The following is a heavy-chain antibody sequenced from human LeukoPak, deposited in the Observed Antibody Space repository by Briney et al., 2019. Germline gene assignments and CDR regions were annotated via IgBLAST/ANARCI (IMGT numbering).Heavy chain of an antibody. Sequence: PSENLSLTCTVPGGSISSYYWSWIRQPPGKGLEWIGYIYYSGSTNYNPSLKSRVTISVDTSKNQFCLKLSSVTAADTAVYYCAGGGDGYCSGGSCYYFDYWGQGTLVTVSS. J-gene: IGHJ4*02. CDR1: GGSISSYY. V-gene: IGHV4-59*01. CDR2: IYYSGST. D-gene: IGHD2-15*01. CDR3: AGGGDGYCSGGSCYYFDY.